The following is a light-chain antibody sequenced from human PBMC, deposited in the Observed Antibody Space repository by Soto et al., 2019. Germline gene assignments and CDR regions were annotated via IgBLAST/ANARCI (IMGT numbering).Light chain of an antibody. CDR2: EVS. CDR3: CSYAGSNTLL. CDR1: SSDVGSYNF. Sequence: QSALTQPASVSGSPGQSITISCTGTSSDVGSYNFVSWYQHHPGKAPTMMIYEVSKRPSEISNRFSGSKSGNTASLTISGLQAEDEDDYYCCSYAGSNTLLFGGGTKLTVL. J-gene: IGLJ2*01. V-gene: IGLV2-23*01.